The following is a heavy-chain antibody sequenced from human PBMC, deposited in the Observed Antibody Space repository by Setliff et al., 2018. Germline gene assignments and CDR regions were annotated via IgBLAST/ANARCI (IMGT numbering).Heavy chain of an antibody. V-gene: IGHV1-8*02. Sequence: ASVKVSCKASGYTFTSYDINWVRQATGQGLEWMGWMNPNSGNTGYAQKFQGRVTMTRNTSISTAYMELSSLRSEDTAVYYCATYCSGGSCYSFLYNYYYYGMDVWGQGTTVT. D-gene: IGHD2-15*01. CDR3: ATYCSGGSCYSFLYNYYYYGMDV. J-gene: IGHJ6*02. CDR2: MNPNSGNT. CDR1: GYTFTSYD.